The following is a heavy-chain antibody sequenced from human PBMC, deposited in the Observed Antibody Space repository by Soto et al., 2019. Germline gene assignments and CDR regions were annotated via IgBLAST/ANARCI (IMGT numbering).Heavy chain of an antibody. CDR2: IYYSGST. J-gene: IGHJ6*04. CDR1: GGSISSSSYY. D-gene: IGHD5-12*01. CDR3: ARHFEYSGYVVPGMDV. V-gene: IGHV4-39*01. Sequence: TSETLSLTCTVSGGSISSSSYYWGWIRQPPGKGLEWIGSIYYSGSTHYNPSLKSRVTISVDTSKNQFSLKLSSVTAADTAVYYCARHFEYSGYVVPGMDVWGKGTTVTVSS.